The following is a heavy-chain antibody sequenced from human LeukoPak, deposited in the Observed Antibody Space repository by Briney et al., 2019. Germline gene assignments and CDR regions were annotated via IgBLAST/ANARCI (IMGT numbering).Heavy chain of an antibody. D-gene: IGHD2-2*01. CDR1: GYTFTSYD. CDR3: ARGQYVVPAAMDYYGMDV. CDR2: MNPNSGNT. V-gene: IGHV1-8*01. J-gene: IGHJ6*02. Sequence: ASVKVSCKASGYTFTSYDINWVRQATGQGLEWMGWMNPNSGNTGYAQKFQGRVTMTRNTSISTAYMELSSLRSDDTAVYYCARGQYVVPAAMDYYGMDVWGQGTTVTVSS.